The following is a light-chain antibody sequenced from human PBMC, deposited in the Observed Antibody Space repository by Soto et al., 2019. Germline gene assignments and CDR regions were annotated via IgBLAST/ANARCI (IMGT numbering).Light chain of an antibody. CDR2: GAS. CDR3: QQYLSTGT. V-gene: IGKV1-5*03. Sequence: DIQMTQSPSTLSASVGDRVTITCRAGQNIRAWLAWYQQKPGKAPNLLIYGASTLESGVPSRFSGSGSGTEFTLTISSLQPDDFGTYYCQQYLSTGTFGQGTKV. CDR1: QNIRAW. J-gene: IGKJ1*01.